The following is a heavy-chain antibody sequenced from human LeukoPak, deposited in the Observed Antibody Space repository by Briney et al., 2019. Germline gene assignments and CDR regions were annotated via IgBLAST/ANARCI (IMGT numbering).Heavy chain of an antibody. CDR3: AKDGTGCGGDCYSDY. CDR1: GFTFSAYG. D-gene: IGHD2-21*02. Sequence: GGSLRLSCAASGFTFSAYGVSWFRQAPGKGLEWVSAITYSSGNTYYADSVKGRFTISRDNSKNTLYLQMNSLRAVDTALYYCAKDGTGCGGDCYSDYWGQGTLVTVSS. J-gene: IGHJ4*02. CDR2: ITYSSGNT. V-gene: IGHV3-23*01.